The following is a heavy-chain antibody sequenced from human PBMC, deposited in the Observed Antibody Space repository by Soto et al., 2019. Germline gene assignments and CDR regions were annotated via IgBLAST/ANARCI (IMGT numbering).Heavy chain of an antibody. CDR1: GFTFSSYE. D-gene: IGHD3-22*01. CDR2: ISSSGSTI. CDR3: AVRGYYDSSGYNDY. V-gene: IGHV3-48*03. Sequence: EVQLVESGGGLVQPGGSLRLSCAASGFTFSSYEMNWVRQAPGKGLEWVSYISSSGSTIYYADSVKGRFTISRDNAKNSLYLQMNCLRAEDTAVYYCAVRGYYDSSGYNDYWGQGTLVTVSS. J-gene: IGHJ4*02.